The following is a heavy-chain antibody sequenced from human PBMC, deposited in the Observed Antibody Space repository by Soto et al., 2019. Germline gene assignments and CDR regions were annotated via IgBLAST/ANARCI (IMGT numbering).Heavy chain of an antibody. J-gene: IGHJ6*02. V-gene: IGHV1-58*02. CDR1: GYTFTNYA. CDR3: AASPSFWQNYYYGAMDV. CDR2: IVVGSDNT. Sequence: SVKVSCKASGYTFTNYAIHWVRQAPGQRLEWIGWIVVGSDNTNYAQKFQERVTITSDLSTNTIYMDLSGLRSEDTAVYYCAASPSFWQNYYYGAMDVWGQGTTVTVSS.